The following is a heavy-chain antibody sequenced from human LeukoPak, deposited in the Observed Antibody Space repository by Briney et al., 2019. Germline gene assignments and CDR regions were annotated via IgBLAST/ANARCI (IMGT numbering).Heavy chain of an antibody. CDR1: GFTFSSFE. Sequence: GGSLRLSCAASGFTFSSFEMNWVRQVPGKGLEWVSYISAGGATIYYADSVKGRFTISRDNAKNTLYLQMNSLRVEDTAVYYCARDLQLWFIADWGQGTLVTVSS. V-gene: IGHV3-48*03. CDR2: ISAGGATI. J-gene: IGHJ4*02. D-gene: IGHD5-18*01. CDR3: ARDLQLWFIAD.